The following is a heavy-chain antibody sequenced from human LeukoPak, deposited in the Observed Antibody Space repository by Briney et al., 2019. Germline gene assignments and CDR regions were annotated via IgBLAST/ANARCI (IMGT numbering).Heavy chain of an antibody. CDR3: ARGGSSWLTDNWFDP. CDR1: GFTFSSYG. D-gene: IGHD6-13*01. J-gene: IGHJ5*02. CDR2: IWYDGSNQ. V-gene: IGHV3-33*01. Sequence: GGSLSLTCAASGFTFSSYGMHWVRQAPVKGLEWVAVIWYDGSNQYYADSVKGRFTISRDNSKNTLSLQMNSLRAEDTAVYYCARGGSSWLTDNWFDPWGQGTLVTVSS.